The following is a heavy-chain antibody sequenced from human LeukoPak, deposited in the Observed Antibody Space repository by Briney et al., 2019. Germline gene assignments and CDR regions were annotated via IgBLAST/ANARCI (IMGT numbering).Heavy chain of an antibody. CDR2: ISAYNGNT. D-gene: IGHD6-13*01. V-gene: IGHV1-18*01. Sequence: ASVKVSCKASGYTFTSYGISWVRQAPGQGLEWMGWISAYNGNTNYAQKLQGRVTMTTDTSTSTAYMELRSLRSEDTAVYYCASTGIAAAGRSRNWFDPWGQGTLVTVSS. CDR3: ASTGIAAAGRSRNWFDP. J-gene: IGHJ5*02. CDR1: GYTFTSYG.